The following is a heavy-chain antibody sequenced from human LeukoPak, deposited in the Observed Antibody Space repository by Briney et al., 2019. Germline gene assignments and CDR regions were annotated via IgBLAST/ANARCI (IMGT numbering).Heavy chain of an antibody. J-gene: IGHJ4*02. CDR3: ARLYDYIDC. V-gene: IGHV4-59*08. CDR1: VVSISSYY. Sequence: PSETLSVTCRVPVVSISSYYWSWVWQPPRKGLEWIGYIYSRGSTNYNPSLKSRVTISVDTSKNQFSLKLSSVTAADPAVYYCARLYDYIDCWGQGTLVTVSS. D-gene: IGHD2/OR15-2a*01. CDR2: IYSRGST.